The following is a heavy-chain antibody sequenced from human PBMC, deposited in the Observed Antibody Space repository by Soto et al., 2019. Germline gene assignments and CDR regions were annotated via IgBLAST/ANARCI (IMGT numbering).Heavy chain of an antibody. CDR2: ISASNDNT. D-gene: IGHD2-21*02. J-gene: IGHJ4*02. V-gene: IGHV1-18*01. Sequence: QIQLVQSGAEVKKTGASVKVSCKASGYMFSKYGIAWVRQAPGQGLEWMGWISASNDNTNFARKLQGRVIMTTDTSTNTAYMELTNLKSDDTGVYFCARAVMLTALSDFDHWGQGTLVTVSS. CDR1: GYMFSKYG. CDR3: ARAVMLTALSDFDH.